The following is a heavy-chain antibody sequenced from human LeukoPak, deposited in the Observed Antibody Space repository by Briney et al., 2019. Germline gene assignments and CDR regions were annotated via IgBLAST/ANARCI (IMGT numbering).Heavy chain of an antibody. CDR1: GGSISSSSYY. V-gene: IGHV4-39*01. CDR2: IYYSGST. CDR3: ARLGQQLGYGGFDY. D-gene: IGHD6-13*01. Sequence: ASETLSLTCTVSGGSISSSSYYWGWIRQPPGKGLEWIGSIYYSGSTYYNPSLKSRVTISVDTSKNQFSLKLSSVTAADTAVHYCARLGQQLGYGGFDYWGQGTLVTVSS. J-gene: IGHJ4*02.